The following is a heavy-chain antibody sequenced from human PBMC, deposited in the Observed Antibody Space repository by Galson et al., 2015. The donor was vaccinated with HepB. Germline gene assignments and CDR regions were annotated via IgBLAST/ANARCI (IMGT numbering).Heavy chain of an antibody. D-gene: IGHD3-10*01. J-gene: IGHJ6*02. CDR1: GFTFDDYT. CDR3: AKDIVPMVRGVIITPLPAYGMDV. V-gene: IGHV3-43*01. Sequence: SLRLSCADSGFTFDDYTMHWVRQAQGKGLEWVSLISWDGGSTYYADSVKGRFTISRDSSKNSLYLQMNSLRTEDTALYYCAKDIVPMVRGVIITPLPAYGMDVWGQGTTVTVSS. CDR2: ISWDGGST.